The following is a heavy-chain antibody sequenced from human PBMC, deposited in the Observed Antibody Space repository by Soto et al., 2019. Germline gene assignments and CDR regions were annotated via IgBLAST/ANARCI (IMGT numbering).Heavy chain of an antibody. CDR2: INAGNGNT. CDR1: GYTFTMYA. V-gene: IGHV1-3*01. CDR3: ARDLRIIPRADPPAGFDY. Sequence: QVHLVQSGAEVKKPGASVRVSCKASGYTFTMYAVHWVHQAPGQRLEWMGWINAGNGNTKYSQKFQGRVTISRDASASTAYMELSSLRSGDSAVYFCARDLRIIPRADPPAGFDYWGQGTPVTVSS. J-gene: IGHJ4*02. D-gene: IGHD3-3*01.